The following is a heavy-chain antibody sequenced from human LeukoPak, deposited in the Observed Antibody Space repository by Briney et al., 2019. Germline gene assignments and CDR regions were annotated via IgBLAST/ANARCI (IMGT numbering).Heavy chain of an antibody. V-gene: IGHV4-31*03. J-gene: IGHJ6*02. Sequence: SQTLSLTCTVSGGSISSGCYYWSWIRQHPGKGLEWIGYIYYSGSTYYNPSLKSRVTISVDTSKNQFSLKLSSVTAADTAVYYCAKDQVLWFGELSNYYYGMDLWGQGTTVTVPS. D-gene: IGHD3-10*01. CDR1: GGSISSGCYY. CDR2: IYYSGST. CDR3: AKDQVLWFGELSNYYYGMDL.